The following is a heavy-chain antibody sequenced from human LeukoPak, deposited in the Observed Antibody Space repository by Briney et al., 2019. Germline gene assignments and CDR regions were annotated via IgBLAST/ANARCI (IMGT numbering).Heavy chain of an antibody. Sequence: ASVKVSCKTSGYTFTSYYMHWVRQAPGQGLEWMGIINPSGGSTSYAQKFQGRVTMTRDTSTSTVYMELRSLRSDDTAVYYCARSTESGWRELDSWGQGTLVTVSS. V-gene: IGHV1-46*01. D-gene: IGHD6-19*01. CDR2: INPSGGST. J-gene: IGHJ4*02. CDR3: ARSTESGWRELDS. CDR1: GYTFTSYY.